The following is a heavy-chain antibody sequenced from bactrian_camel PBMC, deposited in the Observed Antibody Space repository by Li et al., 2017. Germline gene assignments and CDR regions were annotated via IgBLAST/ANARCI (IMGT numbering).Heavy chain of an antibody. Sequence: DVQLVESGGGSVQAGGSLRLSCAVSGYTAVRYCMGWFRQAPGTEREGVAGIDSDGETTYADPVKGRFTISRDSAENSVYLRMHSLKLEDTGVYYCAAGFLLPGPCGRGSWLGGEIMHSGQGTQVTVS. CDR2: IDSDGET. CDR3: AAGFLLPGPCGRGSWLGGEIMH. J-gene: IGHJ4*01. D-gene: IGHD2*01. CDR1: GYTAVRYC. V-gene: IGHV3S10*01.